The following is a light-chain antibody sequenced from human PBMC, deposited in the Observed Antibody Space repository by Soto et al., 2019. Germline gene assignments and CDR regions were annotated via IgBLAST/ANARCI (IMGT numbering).Light chain of an antibody. Sequence: QSALTQPPSASGSPGQSVTISCTGTSSDVGGYTYVSWYQQYPGKAPKLMIYEVTKRPSGVPDRFSGSKSGNTASLTVSGLQAEDDADYYCSSYGGNNNLIFGGGTKVTVL. V-gene: IGLV2-8*01. CDR2: EVT. CDR3: SSYGGNNNLI. J-gene: IGLJ2*01. CDR1: SSDVGGYTY.